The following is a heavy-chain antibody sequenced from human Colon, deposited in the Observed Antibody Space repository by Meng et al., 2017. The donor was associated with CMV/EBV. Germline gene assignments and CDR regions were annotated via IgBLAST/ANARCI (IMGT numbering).Heavy chain of an antibody. V-gene: IGHV4-39*07. CDR2: IYNSGST. D-gene: IGHD3-10*01. CDR3: ARGVLNFFDY. J-gene: IGHJ4*02. Sequence: QLQLEESAPGLVKPAATLSLTCSVSGGSFTTNSYFWAWIRQPPGKGLEYIGSIYNSGSTYYNASLKSRVTMSVDTSKNQFSLKLSSVTAADTAKYYCARGVLNFFDYWGQGTLVTVSS. CDR1: GGSFTTNSYF.